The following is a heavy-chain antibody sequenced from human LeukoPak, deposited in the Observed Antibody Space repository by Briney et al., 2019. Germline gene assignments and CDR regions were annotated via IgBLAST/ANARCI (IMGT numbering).Heavy chain of an antibody. CDR3: VRGSGGYSGYDSAFDI. D-gene: IGHD5-12*01. Sequence: SETLSLTCTVSGGSISSYYWSWIRQPAGKGLEWIGRIYTSGSTNYNPSLKSRVTMSVDTSKSQFSLKLSSVTAADTAVYYCVRGSGGYSGYDSAFDIWGQGTMVTVSS. J-gene: IGHJ3*02. V-gene: IGHV4-4*07. CDR2: IYTSGST. CDR1: GGSISSYY.